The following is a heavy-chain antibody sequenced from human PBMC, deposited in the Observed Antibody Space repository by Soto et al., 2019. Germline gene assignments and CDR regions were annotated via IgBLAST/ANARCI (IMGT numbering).Heavy chain of an antibody. J-gene: IGHJ5*02. Sequence: SEAVSRAEEGCGESVSSARCWRLDQQPPGKGLEWSGSIYHSGSTYYNTSLKSRVTISVDTSKNQFSLKLSSVTAADTAVYYCARQFLDPGSWFEPWRQGTLVTVSS. V-gene: IGHV4-38-2*01. D-gene: IGHD3-3*01. CDR2: IYHSGST. CDR3: ARQFLDPGSWFEP. CDR1: GESVSSARC.